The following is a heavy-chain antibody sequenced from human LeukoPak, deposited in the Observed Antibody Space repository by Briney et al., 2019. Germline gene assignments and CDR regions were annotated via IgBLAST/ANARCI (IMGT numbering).Heavy chain of an antibody. V-gene: IGHV3-33*06. Sequence: GGSLRLSCAASGFTFSNYGMHWVRQAPGKGLEWVAVIWYDGSNKYYADSVKGRFTISRDNSKNTLFLQMNSLRAEDTAVYYCAKGISGTTFYFDYWGQGTLVTVSS. CDR2: IWYDGSNK. CDR3: AKGISGTTFYFDY. CDR1: GFTFSNYG. J-gene: IGHJ4*02. D-gene: IGHD1-26*01.